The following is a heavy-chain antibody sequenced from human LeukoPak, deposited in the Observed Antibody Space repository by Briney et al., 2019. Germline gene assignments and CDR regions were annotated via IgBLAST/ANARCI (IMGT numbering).Heavy chain of an antibody. V-gene: IGHV3-23*01. Sequence: GGSLRLSCAASGFTFNSYAMSWVRQAPGKGLEWVSAISGSGSSTYYADSVKGRFTISRDNAKNSLYLQMNSLRAEDTAVYYCARTGGSYSPYYGMDVWGQGTTVTVSS. CDR3: ARTGGSYSPYYGMDV. D-gene: IGHD1-26*01. J-gene: IGHJ6*02. CDR1: GFTFNSYA. CDR2: ISGSGSST.